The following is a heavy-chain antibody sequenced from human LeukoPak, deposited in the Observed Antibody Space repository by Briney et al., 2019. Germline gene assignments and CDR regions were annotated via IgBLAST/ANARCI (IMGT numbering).Heavy chain of an antibody. CDR3: ARLGENGLLTGYFYP. J-gene: IGHJ5*02. V-gene: IGHV1-2*02. CDR1: GYSFNDNY. D-gene: IGHD3-9*01. CDR2: INPDSGGT. Sequence: ASVKVSCKASGYSFNDNYMHWVRQAPGQGLEWIGRINPDSGGTDYAQKSQGRVTMTRDTSITTAYMDLSSLRSDDTAVYYCARLGENGLLTGYFYPWGQGTLVTVSS.